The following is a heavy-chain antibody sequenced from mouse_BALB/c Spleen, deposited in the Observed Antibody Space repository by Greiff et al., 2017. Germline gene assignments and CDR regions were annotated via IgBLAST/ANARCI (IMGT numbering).Heavy chain of an antibody. J-gene: IGHJ4*01. CDR2: ISYSGST. Sequence: EVQRVESGPGLVKPSQSLSLTCTVTGYSITSDYAWNWIRQFPGNKLEWMGYISYSGSTSYNPSLKSRISITRDTSKNQFFLQLNSVTTEDTATYYCARAGVYAMDYWGQGTSVTVSS. V-gene: IGHV3-2*02. CDR3: ARAGVYAMDY. CDR1: GYSITSDYA.